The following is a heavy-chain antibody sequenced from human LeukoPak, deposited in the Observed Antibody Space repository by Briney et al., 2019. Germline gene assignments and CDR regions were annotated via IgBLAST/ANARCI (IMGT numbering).Heavy chain of an antibody. CDR1: GGSISSSY. D-gene: IGHD3-10*01. Sequence: PSETLSLTCTVSGGSISSSYWSWIRQPPGKGLEWLGYIYYSGSTNYNPSLKSRVTISVDTSKNQFSLKLSSVTAADTAVYYCARGPSPTRLLWFGELLGFDPWGQGTLVTVSS. J-gene: IGHJ5*02. CDR3: ARGPSPTRLLWFGELLGFDP. V-gene: IGHV4-59*12. CDR2: IYYSGST.